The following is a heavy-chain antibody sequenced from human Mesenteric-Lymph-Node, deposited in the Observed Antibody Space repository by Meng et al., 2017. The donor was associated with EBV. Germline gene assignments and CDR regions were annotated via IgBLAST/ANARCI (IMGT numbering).Heavy chain of an antibody. CDR1: GGSFIGYH. Sequence: VQLHQCGAGPVGASGALALTRTASGGSFIGYHWSGIRQPPGKGLEYIGEISRSGDTNYNPSLKSRVTISVDTSRNQFSLKMRSVTAADTAVYYCARGTIFGIVVTYFDYWSQGNLVTVSS. J-gene: IGHJ4*02. D-gene: IGHD3-3*01. CDR2: ISRSGDT. V-gene: IGHV4-34*01. CDR3: ARGTIFGIVVTYFDY.